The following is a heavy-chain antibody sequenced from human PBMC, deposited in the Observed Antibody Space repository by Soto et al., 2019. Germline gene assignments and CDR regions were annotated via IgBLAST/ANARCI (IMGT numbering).Heavy chain of an antibody. V-gene: IGHV2-5*02. D-gene: IGHD2-21*01. J-gene: IGHJ3*01. Sequence: QITLKESGPTLVKPTQTLTLTCTFSGFSLTADGVGVGWIRQPPGKALEWLALIYWDDAQRYCPSLKTRLTITNATSKHQVVLTMTDMDPVDTGTYYCAHAYGGTSWPNDAFDVWGQGTVVTVSS. CDR3: AHAYGGTSWPNDAFDV. CDR2: IYWDDAQ. CDR1: GFSLTADGVG.